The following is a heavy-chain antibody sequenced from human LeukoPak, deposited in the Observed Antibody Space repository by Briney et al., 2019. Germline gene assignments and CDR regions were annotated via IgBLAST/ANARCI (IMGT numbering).Heavy chain of an antibody. V-gene: IGHV4-61*05. CDR3: ARVSRSGSYFGAFEI. J-gene: IGHJ3*02. Sequence: PSETLSLTCTVSGGSISTSNYYWSWIRQPPGKGLEWIGYIYYSGSTNYNPSLKSRVTISVDTSKNQFSLRLSSVTAADTAVYYCARVSRSGSYFGAFEIWGQGTMVTVSS. CDR2: IYYSGST. D-gene: IGHD1-26*01. CDR1: GGSISTSNYY.